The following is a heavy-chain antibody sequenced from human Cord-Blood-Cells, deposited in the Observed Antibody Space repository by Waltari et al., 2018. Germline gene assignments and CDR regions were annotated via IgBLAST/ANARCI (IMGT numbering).Heavy chain of an antibody. CDR3: ARDHGTGTTPEDYYYGMDV. CDR2: IYYSGST. V-gene: IGHV4-59*01. CDR1: GGSISSYY. D-gene: IGHD1-7*01. J-gene: IGHJ6*02. Sequence: QVQLQESGPGLVKPSETLSLTCTVSGGSISSYYWSWIRQPPGKGLEWIGYIYYSGSTNYNPSLKSRVTISVDTSKNQFSLKLSSVTAADTAVYYCARDHGTGTTPEDYYYGMDVWGQGTTVTVSS.